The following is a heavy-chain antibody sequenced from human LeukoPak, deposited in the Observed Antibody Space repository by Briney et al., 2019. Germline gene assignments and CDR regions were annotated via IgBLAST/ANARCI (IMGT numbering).Heavy chain of an antibody. J-gene: IGHJ3*02. CDR2: IRYDGSNK. V-gene: IGHV3-30*02. CDR1: GFTFDDYA. Sequence: GGSLRLSCAASGFTFDDYAMHWVRQAPGKGLEWVAFIRYDGSNKYYADSVKGRFTISRDNSKNTLYLQMNSLRAEDTAVYYCASGDAFDIWGQGTMVTVSS. CDR3: ASGDAFDI.